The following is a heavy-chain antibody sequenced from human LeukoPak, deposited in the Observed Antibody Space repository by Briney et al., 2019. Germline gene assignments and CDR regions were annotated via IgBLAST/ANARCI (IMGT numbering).Heavy chain of an antibody. D-gene: IGHD2-21*01. J-gene: IGHJ6*03. V-gene: IGHV1-46*01. Sequence: ASVKVSCKASGYTFTSYYMHWVRQAPGQGLEWMGIINPSGGSTSYAQKFQGRVTMTRDTSTSTVYMELSSLRSEDTAVYYCARARPYCGGDCSWDYYFYMDVWGKGTTVTVSS. CDR2: INPSGGST. CDR3: ARARPYCGGDCSWDYYFYMDV. CDR1: GYTFTSYY.